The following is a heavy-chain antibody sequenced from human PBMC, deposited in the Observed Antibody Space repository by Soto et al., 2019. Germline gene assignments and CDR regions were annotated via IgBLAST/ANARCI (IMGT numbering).Heavy chain of an antibody. D-gene: IGHD2-15*01. J-gene: IGHJ3*01. CDR3: ARIIGYCRNNDCSWTFDV. CDR2: FYPGDSTS. Sequence: PGESLKISCKTSGYSFISYWVAWVRRLPGKGLEWMGTFYPGDSTSTYSPSFQGQVTISVDTSITTAYLQLNSLKASDTAMYYCARIIGYCRNNDCSWTFDVWGQGTMVTVSS. V-gene: IGHV5-51*01. CDR1: GYSFISYW.